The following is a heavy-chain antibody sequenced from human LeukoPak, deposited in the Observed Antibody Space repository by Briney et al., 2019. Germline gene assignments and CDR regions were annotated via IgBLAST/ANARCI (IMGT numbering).Heavy chain of an antibody. J-gene: IGHJ3*02. V-gene: IGHV4-34*01. CDR2: ISHSGST. CDR3: AREPYAFDI. CDR1: GGSFSGYY. Sequence: SETLSLTCAVYGGSFSGYYWSWIRQPPGKGLEWIGEISHSGSTNYNPSLKSRVTISVDTSKNQFSLKLSSVTAADTAVYYCAREPYAFDIWGQGTMVTVSS.